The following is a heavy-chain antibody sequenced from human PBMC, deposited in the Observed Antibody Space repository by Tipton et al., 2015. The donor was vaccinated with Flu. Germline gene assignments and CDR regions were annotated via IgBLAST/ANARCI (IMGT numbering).Heavy chain of an antibody. J-gene: IGHJ4*02. CDR2: LYDSGIT. V-gene: IGHV4-39*07. Sequence: TLSLTCTVFGGSIGSSTYYWGWIRQPPGKGLEWIGNLYDSGITYYNPSLKSRVTISLDTSKNQFSLKLISVTAADTAVYYCARSSSAYDYVWGGSYYFDFWGQGTLVTVSS. D-gene: IGHD3-16*01. CDR1: GGSIGSSTYY. CDR3: ARSSSAYDYVWGGSYYFDF.